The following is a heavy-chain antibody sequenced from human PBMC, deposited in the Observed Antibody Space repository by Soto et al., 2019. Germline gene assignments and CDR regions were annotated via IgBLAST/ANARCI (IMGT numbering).Heavy chain of an antibody. CDR1: GFTFSSYG. V-gene: IGHV3-30*18. CDR3: AKDGHSSSWYLGYYYYYYGMDV. J-gene: IGHJ6*02. D-gene: IGHD6-13*01. Sequence: QVQLVESGGGVVQPGRSLRLSCAASGFTFSSYGMHWVRQAPGKGLEWVAVISYDGSNKYYADSVKGRFTISRDNSENTLYLQMNSLRAEDTAVYYCAKDGHSSSWYLGYYYYYYGMDVWGQGTTVTVSS. CDR2: ISYDGSNK.